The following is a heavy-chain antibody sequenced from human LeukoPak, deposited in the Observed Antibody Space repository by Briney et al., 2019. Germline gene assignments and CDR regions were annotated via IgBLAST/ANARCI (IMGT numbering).Heavy chain of an antibody. CDR1: GYTFTGYY. D-gene: IGHD2/OR15-2a*01. CDR3: ARLPLSVSWAYYFDY. CDR2: INPNSGGT. Sequence: ASVKVSCKASGYTFTGYYMHWVRQAPGQGLEWMGWINPNSGGTNYAQKFQGRVTMTRDTSISTAYMELSRLRSDDTAVYYCARLPLSVSWAYYFDYWGQGTLVTVSS. V-gene: IGHV1-2*02. J-gene: IGHJ4*02.